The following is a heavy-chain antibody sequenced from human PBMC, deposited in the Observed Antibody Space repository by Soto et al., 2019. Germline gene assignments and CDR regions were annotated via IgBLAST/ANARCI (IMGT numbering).Heavy chain of an antibody. CDR2: ISYDGSNK. J-gene: IGHJ4*02. V-gene: IGHV3-30-3*01. CDR3: ASDSGVDSSGWYVGY. D-gene: IGHD6-19*01. CDR1: GFTFSSYA. Sequence: PGGSLRLSCAAAGFTFSSYAMHGVRQSPGKGLEWVAVISYDGSNKDYADSVKGRFTISRDNSKNTLYLQMNILRAEDTAAYYCASDSGVDSSGWYVGYWRQGTLVTVSS.